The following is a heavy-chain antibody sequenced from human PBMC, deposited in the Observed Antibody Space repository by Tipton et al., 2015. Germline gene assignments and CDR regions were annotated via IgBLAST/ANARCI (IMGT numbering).Heavy chain of an antibody. CDR3: ARFRFDYFDY. Sequence: TLSLTCAVSAYSISSDYYWGWIRQPPGKELEWIGYIQYSGSTNYNPSLKSRVTMSRDTSKNQFSLKLRSVTAADTAVYYCARFRFDYFDYWGHGTLVTVSS. CDR1: AYSISSDYY. J-gene: IGHJ4*01. D-gene: IGHD3-3*01. CDR2: IQYSGST. V-gene: IGHV4-38-2*01.